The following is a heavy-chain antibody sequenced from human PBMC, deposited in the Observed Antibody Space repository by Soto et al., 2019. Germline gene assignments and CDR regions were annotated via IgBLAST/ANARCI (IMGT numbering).Heavy chain of an antibody. CDR2: ISWISDTR. Sequence: EVQLVESGGGLVQPGRSLRLSCAASGFTFDDYAMHWVRQAPGKGLEWVSGISWISDTRAYADSVKGRFTISRDNAKNSLYLQMDSLRAEDTALYYCAKGRAAFFDAFDIWGQGTMVTVSS. D-gene: IGHD6-13*01. J-gene: IGHJ3*02. CDR1: GFTFDDYA. CDR3: AKGRAAFFDAFDI. V-gene: IGHV3-9*01.